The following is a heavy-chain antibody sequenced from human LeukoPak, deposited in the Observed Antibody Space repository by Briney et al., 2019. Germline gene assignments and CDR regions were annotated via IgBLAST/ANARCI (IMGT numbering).Heavy chain of an antibody. CDR3: ARESGRDYYDSSEFSDAAFDI. J-gene: IGHJ3*02. V-gene: IGHV4-59*01. D-gene: IGHD3-22*01. CDR2: ISDSGIT. CDR1: GGSISYFY. Sequence: SETLSLTCSVSGGSISYFYWSWLRQPPGKGLEWIGYISDSGITKNNPSLKSRVTISVDTSKKQFSLMMSSVTAADTAVCYCARESGRDYYDSSEFSDAAFDIWGQGKMVIVSS.